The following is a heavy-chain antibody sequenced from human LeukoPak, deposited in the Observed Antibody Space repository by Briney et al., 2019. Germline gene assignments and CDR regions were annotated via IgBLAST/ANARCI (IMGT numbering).Heavy chain of an antibody. CDR3: ARGRNRVPTYYFDY. CDR2: INHSGST. V-gene: IGHV4-38-2*01. Sequence: SETLSLTCAVSGYSISSGYYWGWIRQPPGKGLEWIGEINHSGSTNYNPSLKSRVTISVDTSKNQFSLKLSSVTAADTAVYYCARGRNRVPTYYFDYWGQGTLVTVSS. CDR1: GYSISSGYY. J-gene: IGHJ4*02. D-gene: IGHD2/OR15-2a*01.